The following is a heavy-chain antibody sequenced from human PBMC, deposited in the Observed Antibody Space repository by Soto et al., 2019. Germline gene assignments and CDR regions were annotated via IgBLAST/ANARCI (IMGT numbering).Heavy chain of an antibody. CDR1: GFTRSNYA. Sequence: PGGSLRLSCAASGFTRSNYAMHWVRQPPGKGLEWVALISYDGSKIYYADSVKGRFTISRDNSKNTLYLQLDSLSTEDTATYYCARDKFSSSRDHFDHWGPGNLVTVSS. J-gene: IGHJ4*02. CDR2: ISYDGSKI. CDR3: ARDKFSSSRDHFDH. D-gene: IGHD6-13*01. V-gene: IGHV3-30-3*01.